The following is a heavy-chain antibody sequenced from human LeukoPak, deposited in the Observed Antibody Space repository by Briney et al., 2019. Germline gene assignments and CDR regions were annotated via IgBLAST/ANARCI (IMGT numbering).Heavy chain of an antibody. J-gene: IGHJ4*02. CDR3: ARDTGDSSGY. Sequence: SETLSLTCTVSGGSISSYYWSWIRQPPGKGLEWIGYIYYSGSTNYNPSLKSRVTISVDTSKNQFSLKLSSVTAADTAIYYCARDTGDSSGYWGLGTLVTVSS. V-gene: IGHV4-59*12. D-gene: IGHD3-22*01. CDR2: IYYSGST. CDR1: GGSISSYY.